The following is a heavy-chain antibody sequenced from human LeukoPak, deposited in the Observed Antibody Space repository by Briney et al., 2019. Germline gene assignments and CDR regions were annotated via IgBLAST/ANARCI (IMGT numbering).Heavy chain of an antibody. CDR2: INHSGST. Sequence: PSETLSLTCAVYGGSFSGYYWSWIRQPPGKGLEWIGEINHSGSTNYNPSLMSRVTISVDTSKNQFSLKLSSVTAADTAVYYCARGGRSGLTYWGQGTLVTVSS. CDR3: ARGGRSGLTY. V-gene: IGHV4-34*01. J-gene: IGHJ4*02. D-gene: IGHD6-19*01. CDR1: GGSFSGYY.